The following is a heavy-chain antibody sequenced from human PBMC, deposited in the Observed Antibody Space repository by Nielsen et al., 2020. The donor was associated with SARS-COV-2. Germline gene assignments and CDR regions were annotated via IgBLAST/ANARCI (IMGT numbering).Heavy chain of an antibody. CDR2: IYHSGST. V-gene: IGHV4-4*02. CDR1: GGSISSSNW. J-gene: IGHJ4*02. Sequence: SETLSLTCAVSGGSISSSNWWSWVRQPPGKGLEWIGEIYHSGSTNYNPSLKSRVTISVDKSKNQFSLKLSSVTAADTAVYYCARDRGGYSYGHFDYWGQGTLVTVSS. CDR3: ARDRGGYSYGHFDY. D-gene: IGHD5-18*01.